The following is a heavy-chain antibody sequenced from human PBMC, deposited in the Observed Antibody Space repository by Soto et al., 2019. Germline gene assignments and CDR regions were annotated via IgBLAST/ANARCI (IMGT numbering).Heavy chain of an antibody. CDR2: IKSKTDGGTT. CDR1: GFTFSNAW. Sequence: EVQLVESGGGLVKPGGSLRLSCAASGFTFSNAWMNWVRQAPGKGLEWVGRIKSKTDGGTTDYAAPVKGRFTISRDDSKNTLYLQLNSLKTEDTAVYYCTTQISTVTYYFDYWGQGSLVTVSS. J-gene: IGHJ4*02. D-gene: IGHD4-17*01. CDR3: TTQISTVTYYFDY. V-gene: IGHV3-15*07.